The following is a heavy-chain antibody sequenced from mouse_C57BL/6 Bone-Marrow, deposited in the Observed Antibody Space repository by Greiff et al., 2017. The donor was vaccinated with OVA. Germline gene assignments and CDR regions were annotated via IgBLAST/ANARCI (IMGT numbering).Heavy chain of an antibody. V-gene: IGHV1-42*01. D-gene: IGHD4-1*01. CDR1: GYSFTGYY. CDR2: INPSTGGT. J-gene: IGHJ3*01. Sequence: EVQLQQSGPELVKPGASVKISCKASGYSFTGYYMNWVKQSPEKSLEWIGEINPSTGGTTYNQKFKAKATLTVDKSSSTAYMQLKSLTSEDAAAYYCARGGTSPFAYGGQGTLVTVSA. CDR3: ARGGTSPFAY.